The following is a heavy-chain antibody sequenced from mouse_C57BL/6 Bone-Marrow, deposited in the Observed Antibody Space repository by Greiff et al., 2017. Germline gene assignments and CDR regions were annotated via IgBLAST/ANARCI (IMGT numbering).Heavy chain of an antibody. V-gene: IGHV1-64*01. Sequence: QVQLQQPGAELVTPGASVKLSCKASGYTFTSYWMHWVKQRPGQGLEWIGMIHPNSGSTNYNEKFKSKATLAVDKSSSTADMQLSSLTSEDSAVYYCARDGYYVEYWGKGTTLTVSS. D-gene: IGHD2-3*01. CDR2: IHPNSGST. CDR1: GYTFTSYW. J-gene: IGHJ2*01. CDR3: ARDGYYVEY.